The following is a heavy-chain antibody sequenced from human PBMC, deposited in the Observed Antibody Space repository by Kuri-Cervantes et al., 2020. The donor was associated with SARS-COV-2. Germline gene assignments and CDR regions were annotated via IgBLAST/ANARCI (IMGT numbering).Heavy chain of an antibody. V-gene: IGHV4-34*01. CDR2: INHSGST. CDR3: ARPGGFLDV. J-gene: IGHJ6*04. CDR1: GGSFSGYY. Sequence: GSLRLSCAAYGGSFSGYYWSWIRQPPGKGLEWIGEINHSGSTNYNPSLKSRVTISVATSKNQFSLKLSSVTAADTAVYYCARPGGFLDVWGKGTTVTVSS. D-gene: IGHD4-23*01.